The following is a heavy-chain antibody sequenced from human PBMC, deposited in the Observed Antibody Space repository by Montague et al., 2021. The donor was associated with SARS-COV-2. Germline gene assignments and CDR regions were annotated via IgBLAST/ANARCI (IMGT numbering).Heavy chain of an antibody. J-gene: IGHJ4*02. Sequence: SLRLFCAASGFSFRSYSMNWVRRAPGKGLEWVSYISSSGDIIYQADSVKGRFTISRDNAKNSLYLQMNSLRDEDTAVYYCVREGLAGTWYYFDYWGQGTLVTVSS. CDR1: GFSFRSYS. V-gene: IGHV3-48*02. D-gene: IGHD6-19*01. CDR3: VREGLAGTWYYFDY. CDR2: ISSSGDII.